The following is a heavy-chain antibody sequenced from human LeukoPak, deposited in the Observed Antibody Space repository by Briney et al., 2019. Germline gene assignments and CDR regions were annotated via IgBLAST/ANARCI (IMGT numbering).Heavy chain of an antibody. D-gene: IGHD1-1*01. CDR1: GGSFSGYY. V-gene: IGHV4-34*01. J-gene: IGHJ4*02. CDR3: ARGGYRGLDY. Sequence: SETLSLTCAVYGGSFSGYYWSWIRQPPGKGLEWIGEINHSGSPNYNPSLKSRVTISVDTSKNQFSLKLSSVTAADTAVYYCARGGYRGLDYWGQGTLVTVSS. CDR2: INHSGSP.